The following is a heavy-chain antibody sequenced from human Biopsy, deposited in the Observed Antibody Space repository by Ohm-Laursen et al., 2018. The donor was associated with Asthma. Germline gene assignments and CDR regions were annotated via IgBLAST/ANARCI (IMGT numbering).Heavy chain of an antibody. D-gene: IGHD6-13*01. CDR2: IYYSGTT. CDR1: GGSFSSNY. J-gene: IGHJ6*02. Sequence: SETLSLTCAVYGGSFSSNYWGWIRQPPGKGLEWIGSIYYSGTTYYNPSLESRVTVSADTSKNQFSLKLTSVAAADTAVYYCVRGSSSWHHGPFHYYYGLDVWGQGTTATVSS. V-gene: IGHV4-39*01. CDR3: VRGSSSWHHGPFHYYYGLDV.